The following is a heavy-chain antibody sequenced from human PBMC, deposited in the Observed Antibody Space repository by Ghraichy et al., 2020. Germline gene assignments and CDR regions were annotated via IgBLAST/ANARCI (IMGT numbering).Heavy chain of an antibody. Sequence: GGSLRLSCAASGFTFSSYAMSWVRQAPGKGLEWVSAISGSGGSTYYADSVKGRFTISRDNSKNTLYLQMNSLRAEDTAVYYCATARKVYSSSYVPLYYFDYWGQGTLVTVSS. J-gene: IGHJ4*02. CDR2: ISGSGGST. CDR3: ATARKVYSSSYVPLYYFDY. CDR1: GFTFSSYA. D-gene: IGHD6-13*01. V-gene: IGHV3-23*01.